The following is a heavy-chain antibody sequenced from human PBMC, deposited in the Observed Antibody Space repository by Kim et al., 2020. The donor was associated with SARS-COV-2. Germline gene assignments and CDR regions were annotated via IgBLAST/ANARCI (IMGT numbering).Heavy chain of an antibody. D-gene: IGHD3-22*01. CDR3: ARDRDYYDSSGTFDY. J-gene: IGHJ4*02. Sequence: DSVKGRFTISRDNSKNTLYLQMSSLRAEDTAVYYCARDRDYYDSSGTFDYWGQGTLVTVSS. V-gene: IGHV3-30*15.